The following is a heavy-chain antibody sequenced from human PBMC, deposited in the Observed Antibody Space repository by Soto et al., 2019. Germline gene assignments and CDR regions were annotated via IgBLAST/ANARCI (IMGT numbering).Heavy chain of an antibody. J-gene: IGHJ4*02. CDR1: GYTFTNYD. CDR2: MNPTSGNT. V-gene: IGHV1-8*01. Sequence: QVQRVQSGAEVKKPGASVKFSCNASGYTFTNYDINWVRQGTGQWLECMGWMNPTSGNTGYAQNFQGSVTMTRNTSISTAYMELSSLRSEDTAVYYCARGLYGDRDYWGQGTLLTVSS. D-gene: IGHD4-17*01. CDR3: ARGLYGDRDY.